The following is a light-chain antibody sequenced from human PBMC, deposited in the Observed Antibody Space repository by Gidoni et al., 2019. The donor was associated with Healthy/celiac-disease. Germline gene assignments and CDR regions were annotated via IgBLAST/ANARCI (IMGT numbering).Light chain of an antibody. CDR1: QSVSSY. V-gene: IGKV3-11*01. CDR3: QRRSNWPLALT. J-gene: IGKJ4*01. Sequence: EIVLTQSPATLSLSPGERATLACRASQSVSSYLAWYQQKPGQAPRLLIYDASNRATGIPAGFSGSGSGTGFTLTTSSLEPEDFAVYYCQRRSNWPLALTFGGGTKVEIK. CDR2: DAS.